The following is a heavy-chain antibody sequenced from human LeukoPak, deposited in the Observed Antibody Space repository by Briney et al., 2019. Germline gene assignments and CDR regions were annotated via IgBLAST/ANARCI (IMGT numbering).Heavy chain of an antibody. CDR3: TRLRLPANIGAFDI. Sequence: SGPTLVNPSQTLSLTCTVSGDSISSGSSHWSWIRQPAGKGLEWIGRINTSGTTTYNPSLRGRVIISVDTSKNQFSLKLSSVSAADTAVYYCTRLRLPANIGAFDIWGQGTMVSVSS. V-gene: IGHV4-61*02. D-gene: IGHD2/OR15-2a*01. CDR2: INTSGTT. J-gene: IGHJ3*02. CDR1: GDSISSGSSH.